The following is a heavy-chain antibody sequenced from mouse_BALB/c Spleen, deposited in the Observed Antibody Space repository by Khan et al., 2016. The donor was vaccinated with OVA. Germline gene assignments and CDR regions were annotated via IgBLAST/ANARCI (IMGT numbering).Heavy chain of an antibody. Sequence: QVQLQQPGAELVKPGASVKISCKASGYTFTSFYMYWVKQRPGQGLEWIGGINPSNGDTHFYEKFKSKATLTVDKSSTTAYMQFSSLTSEDSAVYSFARSGYGNPFAYWGQGTLVTVSA. V-gene: IGHV1S81*02. CDR2: INPSNGDT. CDR3: ARSGYGNPFAY. J-gene: IGHJ3*01. CDR1: GYTFTSFY. D-gene: IGHD2-1*01.